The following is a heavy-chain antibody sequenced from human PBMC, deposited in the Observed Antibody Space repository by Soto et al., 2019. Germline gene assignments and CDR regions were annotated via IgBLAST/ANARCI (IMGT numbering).Heavy chain of an antibody. CDR1: GGSFSGYY. CDR2: INHRGST. CDR3: ARDQPIGYCSGAGCETN. Sequence: QVQLQQWGAGLLKPSETLSLTCAVYGGSFSGYYWSWIRQPPGKGLEWIGEINHRGSTNYNPSLRSRVTISVDTFKNQFSLKLSSVTAADTAVYYCARDQPIGYCSGAGCETNWGQGTLVTVSS. V-gene: IGHV4-34*01. J-gene: IGHJ1*01. D-gene: IGHD2-15*01.